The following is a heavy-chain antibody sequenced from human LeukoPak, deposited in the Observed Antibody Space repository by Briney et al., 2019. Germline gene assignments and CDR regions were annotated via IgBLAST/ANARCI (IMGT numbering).Heavy chain of an antibody. CDR2: IYPDDSDT. J-gene: IGHJ4*02. CDR3: ARGAPIFYYFES. Sequence: GESLKISFKTSGYLFTDYWIGWVRPVPGKGLEWMGIIYPDDSDTRYGPSFQGQVTISADKSTSTAYLQWSSLKASDTAMYYCARGAPIFYYFESWGQGTLVSVSA. V-gene: IGHV5-51*01. CDR1: GYLFTDYW.